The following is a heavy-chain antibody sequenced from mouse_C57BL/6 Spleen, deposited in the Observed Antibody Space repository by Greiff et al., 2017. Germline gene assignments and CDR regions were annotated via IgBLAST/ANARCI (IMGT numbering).Heavy chain of an antibody. Sequence: VQLQQPGAELVKPGASVKLSCKASGYTFTSYWMHWVKQRPGQGLEWIGMIHPNSGSTNYNEKFKSKATLTVDKSSSTAYMQLSSLTSEDSAVYYCARIGAYYSNYEDAMDYWGQGTSVTVSS. CDR3: ARIGAYYSNYEDAMDY. J-gene: IGHJ4*01. D-gene: IGHD2-5*01. V-gene: IGHV1-64*01. CDR2: IHPNSGST. CDR1: GYTFTSYW.